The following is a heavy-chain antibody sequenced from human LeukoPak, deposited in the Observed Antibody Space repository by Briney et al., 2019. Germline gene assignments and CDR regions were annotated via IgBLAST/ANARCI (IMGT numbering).Heavy chain of an antibody. CDR1: GFTFSIYS. Sequence: PGGSLRLSCAASGFTFSIYSMNWVRQAPGKGLEWVSYITGSSSTIYYADSVKGRFTISRDNAKNSLYLRMNSLRAEDTAVYYCATSNGHLDSWGQGILVTVSS. D-gene: IGHD2-8*01. J-gene: IGHJ4*02. CDR2: ITGSSSTI. CDR3: ATSNGHLDS. V-gene: IGHV3-48*01.